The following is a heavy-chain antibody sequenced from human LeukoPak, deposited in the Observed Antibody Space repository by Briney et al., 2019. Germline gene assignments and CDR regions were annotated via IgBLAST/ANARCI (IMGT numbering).Heavy chain of an antibody. J-gene: IGHJ6*02. CDR1: GYTFTSYG. D-gene: IGHD3-3*01. CDR2: ISAYNGNT. Sequence: ASVKVSCTASGYTFTSYGISWVRQAPGQGLEWMGWISAYNGNTNYAQKLQGRVTMTTDTSTSTAYMVLRSLRSDDTAVYYCARVHGDFWSGYYAYYYYGMDVWGQGTTVTVSS. V-gene: IGHV1-18*01. CDR3: ARVHGDFWSGYYAYYYYGMDV.